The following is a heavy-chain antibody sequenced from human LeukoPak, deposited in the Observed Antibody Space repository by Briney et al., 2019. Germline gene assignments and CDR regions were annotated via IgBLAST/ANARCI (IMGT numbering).Heavy chain of an antibody. Sequence: SETLSLTCTVSGGSISSSSYYWGWLRQPPGKGLEWIGSIYYSGSTYYNPSLKSRVTISVDTSKNQFSLKLSSVTAADTAVYYCARTYGSGSYYNVGGQGTLVTVSS. CDR3: ARTYGSGSYYNV. D-gene: IGHD3-10*01. CDR1: GGSISSSSYY. J-gene: IGHJ4*02. CDR2: IYYSGST. V-gene: IGHV4-39*07.